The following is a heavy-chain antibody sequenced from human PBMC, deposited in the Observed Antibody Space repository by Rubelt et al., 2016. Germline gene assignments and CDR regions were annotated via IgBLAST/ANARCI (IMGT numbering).Heavy chain of an antibody. D-gene: IGHD2-8*01. CDR1: GYTFTRYG. J-gene: IGHJ6*02. V-gene: IGHV1-18*01. CDR3: AREGVKGSRKDGMDV. CDR2: IRAYNGNT. Sequence: QVQLVQSGAEVKKPGASVKVSCKASGYTFTRYGISWVRQAPGQGLEWMGWIRAYNGNTNYAQKCRGRVTNNTETSTSRAYMELRSLRSDDTAVYYCAREGVKGSRKDGMDVWGQGTTVTVSS.